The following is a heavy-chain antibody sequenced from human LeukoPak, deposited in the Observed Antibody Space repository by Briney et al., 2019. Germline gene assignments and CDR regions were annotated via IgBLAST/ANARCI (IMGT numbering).Heavy chain of an antibody. CDR3: ARGSNGWSGIDY. CDR2: TSGDGSST. Sequence: GGSLRLSCGASEFTFSSHWMYWVRRAPGEGLVWVSRTSGDGSSTNYADSVKGRFAISRDNAKNTLYLQMNSLRAEDTSVYYCARGSNGWSGIDYWGQGTLVTVPS. J-gene: IGHJ4*02. V-gene: IGHV3-74*01. CDR1: EFTFSSHW. D-gene: IGHD6-19*01.